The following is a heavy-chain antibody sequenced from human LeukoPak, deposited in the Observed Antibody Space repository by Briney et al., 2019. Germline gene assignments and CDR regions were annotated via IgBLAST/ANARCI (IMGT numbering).Heavy chain of an antibody. D-gene: IGHD3-22*01. Sequence: PSETLSLTCKVSGDSLSSSTCNWSWIRQPPGKGLEWIGYISQSGNSYFTPSLKSRATISVDRSKNQFSLTLTSVTAADTAVYYCARDQVDYDTPDHFDYWGKGTLVTVSS. J-gene: IGHJ4*02. V-gene: IGHV4-30-2*01. CDR1: GDSLSSSTCN. CDR3: ARDQVDYDTPDHFDY. CDR2: ISQSGNS.